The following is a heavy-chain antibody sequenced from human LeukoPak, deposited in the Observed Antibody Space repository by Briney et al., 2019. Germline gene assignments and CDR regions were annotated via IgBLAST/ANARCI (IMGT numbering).Heavy chain of an antibody. V-gene: IGHV5-51*01. CDR3: AKGGSYSEWTGFDY. J-gene: IGHJ4*02. D-gene: IGHD1-26*01. CDR1: GYTFTSYG. Sequence: GASVKVSCKASGYTFTSYGISWVRQMPGKGLEWMGIIYPGDSDTRYSPSFQGQVTISADKSISTAYLQWSSLKASDTAMYYCAKGGSYSEWTGFDYWGQGTLVTVSS. CDR2: IYPGDSDT.